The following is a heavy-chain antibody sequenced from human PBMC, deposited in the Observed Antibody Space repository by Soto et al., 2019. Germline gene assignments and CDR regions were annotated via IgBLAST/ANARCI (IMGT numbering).Heavy chain of an antibody. CDR1: GYTFTGYY. J-gene: IGHJ6*02. CDR3: ARGEVSGDYYGMDV. Sequence: GASVKVSCKASGYTFTGYYMHWVRQAPGQGLEWMGWINPNSGGTNYAQKFQGWVTMTRDTSISTAYMELSRLRSDDTAVYYCARGEVSGDYYGMDVWGQGTTVTVS. V-gene: IGHV1-2*04. D-gene: IGHD3-10*01. CDR2: INPNSGGT.